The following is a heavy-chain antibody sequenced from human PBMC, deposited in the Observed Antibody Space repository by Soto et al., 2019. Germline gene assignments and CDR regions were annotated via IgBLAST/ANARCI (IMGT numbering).Heavy chain of an antibody. CDR1: GGSISSGDYY. V-gene: IGHV4-30-4*01. J-gene: IGHJ6*02. CDR3: ARDQYCSGGSCYFGYYGMDV. Sequence: QVQLQESGPGLVKPSQTLSLTCTVSGGSISSGDYYWSWIRQPPGKGLEWIGYIYYSGSTYYNPSLKSRVTISVDTSKHQFSLKMSYVTAADTDVYYCARDQYCSGGSCYFGYYGMDVWGQGTTVTVSS. D-gene: IGHD2-15*01. CDR2: IYYSGST.